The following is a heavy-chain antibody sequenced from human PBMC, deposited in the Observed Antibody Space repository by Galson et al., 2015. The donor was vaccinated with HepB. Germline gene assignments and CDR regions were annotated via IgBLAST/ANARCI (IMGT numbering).Heavy chain of an antibody. CDR2: SSPYNGNT. CDR3: ARGGVGYCSGTSCPQNWFDP. D-gene: IGHD2-2*01. J-gene: IGHJ5*02. CDR1: GYTFTNFG. V-gene: IGHV1-18*01. Sequence: SVKVSCKASGYTFTNFGISWVRQAPGQGLEWMGWSSPYNGNTNYAQKFQGRVTMTTDASTSTAYMELRSLRFDDTAVYYCARGGVGYCSGTSCPQNWFDPWGQGTLVTVSS.